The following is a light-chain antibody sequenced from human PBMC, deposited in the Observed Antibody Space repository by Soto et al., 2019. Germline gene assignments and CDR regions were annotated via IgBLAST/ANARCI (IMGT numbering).Light chain of an antibody. CDR3: QQYNNWPPWT. CDR1: QSVSSN. Sequence: EIVMTQSTATLSVSPGERATLSCRASQSVSSNLAWYQQKPGQAPRLLIYGASTRATGIPARFSGSGSGTVFTLTISSLQSEDFEVYYCQQYNNWPPWTFGQGTKVEIK. V-gene: IGKV3-15*01. J-gene: IGKJ1*01. CDR2: GAS.